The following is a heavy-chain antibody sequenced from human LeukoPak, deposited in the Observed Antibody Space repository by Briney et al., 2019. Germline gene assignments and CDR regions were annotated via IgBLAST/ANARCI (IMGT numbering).Heavy chain of an antibody. CDR1: GFTFSSYA. CDR3: AGAQGDGPWQYYYGMDV. Sequence: GGSLRLSCSASGFTFSSYAMHWVRQAPGKGLEYVSAISSNGGSTYYADSVKGRFTISRVNSKNTLYLQMSSLRAEDTAVYYCAGAQGDGPWQYYYGMDVWGKGTTVTVSS. D-gene: IGHD2-8*01. J-gene: IGHJ6*04. V-gene: IGHV3-64D*06. CDR2: ISSNGGST.